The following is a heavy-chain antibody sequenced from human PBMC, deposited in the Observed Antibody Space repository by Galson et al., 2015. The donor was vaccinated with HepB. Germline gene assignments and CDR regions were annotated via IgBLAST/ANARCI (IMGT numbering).Heavy chain of an antibody. CDR3: ARDRIAAPGWFDC. D-gene: IGHD6-13*01. Sequence: SLRLSCAASGFILSKYSMNWVRQAPGKGLEWVSSISSGSSYIYYSDSVKGRFTISRDNAKNSVYLQMNSLRADDTAVYYCARDRIAAPGWFDCWGQGTLVTVFS. J-gene: IGHJ5*01. V-gene: IGHV3-21*01. CDR1: GFILSKYS. CDR2: ISSGSSYI.